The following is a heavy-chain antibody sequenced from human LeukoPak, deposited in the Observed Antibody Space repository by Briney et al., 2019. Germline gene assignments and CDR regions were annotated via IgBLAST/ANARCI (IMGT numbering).Heavy chain of an antibody. Sequence: GESLKISCKGSGYSFTSYWIGWVRQMPGKGLEWTGIIYPGDSDTRYSPSFQGQVTISADKSISTAYLQWSSLKASDTAMYYCAAQSNYVPGDYYYGMDVWGQGTTVTVSS. CDR3: AAQSNYVPGDYYYGMDV. CDR1: GYSFTSYW. CDR2: IYPGDSDT. J-gene: IGHJ6*02. V-gene: IGHV5-51*01. D-gene: IGHD4-11*01.